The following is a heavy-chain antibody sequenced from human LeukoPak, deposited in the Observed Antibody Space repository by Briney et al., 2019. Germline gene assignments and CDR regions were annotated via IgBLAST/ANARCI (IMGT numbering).Heavy chain of an antibody. J-gene: IGHJ4*02. CDR3: AREATWGEWYFDH. CDR1: GFTFSSYE. V-gene: IGHV3-30*03. D-gene: IGHD3-3*01. CDR2: IADDGGVK. Sequence: GGSLRLSCAASGFTFSSYEMNWVRQAPGKGLEWVAVIADDGGVKQYADSVKGRFTVSRDNSKSTLYLQMNGLSVEDTAIYYCAREATWGEWYFDHWGQGTPVTVSS.